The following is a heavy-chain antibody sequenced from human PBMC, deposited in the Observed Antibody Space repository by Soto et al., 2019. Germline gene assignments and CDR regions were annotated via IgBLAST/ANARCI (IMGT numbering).Heavy chain of an antibody. V-gene: IGHV4-59*01. CDR1: GGSISSYY. J-gene: IGHJ4*02. CDR2: IYYSGST. CDR3: ARGPSYFDWFYFEY. Sequence: SETLSLTCTVAGGSISSYYWSWIRQPPGKGLEWIGYIYYSGSTNYNPSLKSRVTISVDTSKNQFSLKLSSVTAADTAVYYCARGPSYFDWFYFEYWGQGTLVTVSS. D-gene: IGHD3-9*01.